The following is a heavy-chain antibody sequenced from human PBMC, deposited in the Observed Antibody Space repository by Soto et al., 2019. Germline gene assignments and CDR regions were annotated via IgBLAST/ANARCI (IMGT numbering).Heavy chain of an antibody. CDR3: TTEFASIYYVSSGYHPDYYYGMDV. V-gene: IGHV3-15*01. J-gene: IGHJ6*02. CDR2: IKSKTDGGTT. Sequence: NPGGSLRLSCAASGFTFSNAWMSWVRQAPGKGLEWVGRIKSKTDGGTTDYAAPVKGRFTISRDDSKNTLYLQMNSLKTEDTAVYYCTTEFASIYYVSSGYHPDYYYGMDVWGQGTTVTVSS. CDR1: GFTFSNAW. D-gene: IGHD3-22*01.